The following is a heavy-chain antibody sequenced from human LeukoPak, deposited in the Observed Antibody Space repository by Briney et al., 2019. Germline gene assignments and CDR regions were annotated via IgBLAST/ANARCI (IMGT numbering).Heavy chain of an antibody. CDR3: ARDDYTDFVIEY. CDR1: GFNFRSYT. D-gene: IGHD3-16*01. CDR2: ITTSSSFK. V-gene: IGHV3-21*04. J-gene: IGHJ4*02. Sequence: GGSLRLSCVASGFNFRSYTMHWVRQAPGKGLEWVSCITTSSSFKYYADSVRGRFSISRDDAKNSLYLQMNTVRAEDTAMYFCARDDYTDFVIEYWGQGTPVSVSS.